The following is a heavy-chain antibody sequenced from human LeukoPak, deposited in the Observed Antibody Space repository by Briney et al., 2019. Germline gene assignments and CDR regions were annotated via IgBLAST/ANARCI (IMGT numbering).Heavy chain of an antibody. V-gene: IGHV4-34*01. CDR2: TNHSGST. CDR3: ARLTGSFMVFDY. Sequence: SETLSLTCAVYGGSFSGYCWRWIRQPPGKGLEWIGETNHSGSTNYNPSLKSRVTISVDTSKNQFSLKLSSVTAADTAVYYCARLTGSFMVFDYWGQGTLVTVSS. J-gene: IGHJ4*02. CDR1: GGSFSGYC. D-gene: IGHD1-26*01.